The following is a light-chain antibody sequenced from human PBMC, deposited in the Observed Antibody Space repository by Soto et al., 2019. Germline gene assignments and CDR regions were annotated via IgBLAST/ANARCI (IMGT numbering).Light chain of an antibody. CDR1: QSVSSDY. J-gene: IGKJ4*01. Sequence: ELVFSQSPGTLSLSPGERGTLSYRASQSVSSDYVAWYQQKPGQTPNVLIYRASIRATGIPDRFSGSGSGTDFTLTISRLEPEDFAVYYCQQYGASPLPFGGGTKVDIK. V-gene: IGKV3-20*01. CDR3: QQYGASPLP. CDR2: RAS.